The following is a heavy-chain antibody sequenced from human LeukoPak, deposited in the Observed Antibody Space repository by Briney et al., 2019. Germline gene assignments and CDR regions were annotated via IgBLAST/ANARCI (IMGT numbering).Heavy chain of an antibody. V-gene: IGHV3-20*04. D-gene: IGHD2-2*02. CDR2: INWNGGST. Sequence: GGSLRLSCAASGFSFDDYGMSWVRQAPGKGLEWVSGINWNGGSTGYADSVKGRFTISRDNAKNSLSLQMNSLRVEDTALYYCARDGAILFPAFDYWGQGTLVTVSS. CDR1: GFSFDDYG. J-gene: IGHJ4*02. CDR3: ARDGAILFPAFDY.